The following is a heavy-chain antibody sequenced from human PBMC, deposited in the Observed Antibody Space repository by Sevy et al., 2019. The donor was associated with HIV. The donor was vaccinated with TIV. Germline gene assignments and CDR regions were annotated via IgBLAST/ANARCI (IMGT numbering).Heavy chain of an antibody. CDR2: IGTVGET. CDR1: GFTFSSYD. V-gene: IGHV3-13*04. Sequence: GGSLRLSCAASGFTFSSYDMHWVRHSTGKGLEWVSAIGTVGETRYAGSVKGRFTISRENTKKALYLQMNSRRGVDTAVYYWVRGGSDAFDIWGQGTMVTVSS. CDR3: VRGGSDAFDI. J-gene: IGHJ3*02.